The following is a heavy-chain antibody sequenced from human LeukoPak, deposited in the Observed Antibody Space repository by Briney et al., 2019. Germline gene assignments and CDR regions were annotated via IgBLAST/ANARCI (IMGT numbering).Heavy chain of an antibody. Sequence: TSETLSLPCTVSGGSISSSSYYWGWIRQPPGKGLEWIGSIYYSGSTYSNPSLRSRVTISVDTSKNQFSLKLSSVTAADTAVYYCASFYCSGGSCYQYYYYYYMDVWGKGTTITISS. CDR2: IYYSGST. CDR1: GGSISSSSYY. CDR3: ASFYCSGGSCYQYYYYYYMDV. D-gene: IGHD2-15*01. J-gene: IGHJ6*03. V-gene: IGHV4-39*01.